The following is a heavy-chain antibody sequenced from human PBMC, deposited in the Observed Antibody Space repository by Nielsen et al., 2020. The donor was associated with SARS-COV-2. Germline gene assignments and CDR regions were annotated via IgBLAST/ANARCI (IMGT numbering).Heavy chain of an antibody. D-gene: IGHD1-26*01. J-gene: IGHJ3*02. CDR2: IYYTGST. Sequence: SETLSLTCTVSGGSIRSYYWTWFRQPPGKGLEWIGYIYYTGSTNYNPSLKSRVTMSVDTSKNQFSLKLRSVTAADTAVYFCATAVGATSSHVAFDIWGQGTMVTVSS. CDR1: GGSIRSYY. CDR3: ATAVGATSSHVAFDI. V-gene: IGHV4-59*08.